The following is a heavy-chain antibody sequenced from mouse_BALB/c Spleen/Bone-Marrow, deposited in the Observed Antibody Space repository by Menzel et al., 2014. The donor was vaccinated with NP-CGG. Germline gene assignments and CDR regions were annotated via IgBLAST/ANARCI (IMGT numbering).Heavy chain of an antibody. CDR3: TRVMDY. V-gene: IGHV6-6*02. CDR2: IRLKSNNYAT. CDR1: GFTFSNYW. J-gene: IGHJ4*01. Sequence: EVKLVESGGGLVQPGGSMKLSCVASGFTFSNYWMNWVRQSPEKGLEWVAEIRLKSNNYATYYAESVKGRFTISRDDSKSSVYLQMNNLRAEDTGIYYCTRVMDYWGQGTSVTVSS.